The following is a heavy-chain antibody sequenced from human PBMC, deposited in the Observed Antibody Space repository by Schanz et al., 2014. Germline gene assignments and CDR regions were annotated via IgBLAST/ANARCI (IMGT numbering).Heavy chain of an antibody. J-gene: IGHJ6*02. CDR1: GVSISSFY. Sequence: QVQLQESGPGLVRPSETLSLTCTVSGVSISSFYWSWIRQSPGQGLEYFGYIYGGGSTSYNPSLKILVPMTFDPPSNAFSLKPSSVTAADTAVYYCTRMSLRRGDYGGLDVWGQGTTVTVSS. V-gene: IGHV4-59*08. D-gene: IGHD3-10*01. CDR3: TRMSLRRGDYGGLDV. CDR2: IYGGGST.